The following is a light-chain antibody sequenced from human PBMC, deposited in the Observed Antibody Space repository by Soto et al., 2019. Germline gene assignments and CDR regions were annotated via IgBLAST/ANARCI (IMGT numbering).Light chain of an antibody. V-gene: IGKV3-20*01. CDR1: QSVSSNY. CDR3: QPYGNSPWT. CDR2: AAS. J-gene: IGKJ1*01. Sequence: EIVLTQSPGTLYLSPGERATLSCRASQSVSSNYLARFQQKPGQAPRLLIYAASSRATGIPYRFSGSGSGTDFTLTISRPEPEDFAVYYCQPYGNSPWTFGQGTKVEI.